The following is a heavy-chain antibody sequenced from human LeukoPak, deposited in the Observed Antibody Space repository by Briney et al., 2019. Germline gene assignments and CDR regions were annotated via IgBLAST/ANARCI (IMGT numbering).Heavy chain of an antibody. Sequence: SVKVSCKASGGTFSSYAISWVRQAPGQGLEWMGRIIPILGIANYAQKFQGRVTITADKSTSTAHMELSSLRSEDTAVYYCARLHYYDSSGSYYFDYWGQGTLVTVSS. CDR3: ARLHYYDSSGSYYFDY. J-gene: IGHJ4*02. CDR1: GGTFSSYA. CDR2: IIPILGIA. V-gene: IGHV1-69*04. D-gene: IGHD3-22*01.